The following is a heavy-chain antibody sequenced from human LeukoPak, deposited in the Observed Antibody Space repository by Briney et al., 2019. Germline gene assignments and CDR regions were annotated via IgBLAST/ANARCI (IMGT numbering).Heavy chain of an antibody. J-gene: IGHJ4*02. CDR2: IYSSGST. V-gene: IGHV4-59*01. D-gene: IGHD3-16*01. CDR1: GGSISRYY. CDR3: ASGGPQKYYFDY. Sequence: SETLSLTCTVSGGSISRYYWSWIRQPPGKGLEWIGYIYSSGSTNYNPSLKSRVTISVDTSKNQFSLKLSSVTAADTAVYYCASGGPQKYYFDYWGQGTLVTVSS.